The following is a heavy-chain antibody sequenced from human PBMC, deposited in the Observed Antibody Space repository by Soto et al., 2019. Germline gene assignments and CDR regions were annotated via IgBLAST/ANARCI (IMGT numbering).Heavy chain of an antibody. CDR2: ISAYNGNT. D-gene: IGHD1-26*01. V-gene: IGHV1-18*01. CDR3: AREEEIVGATDY. Sequence: ASVKVSCKASGYTFTSYGISWVRQAPGQGLEWMGWISAYNGNTNYVQKLQGRVTMTTDTSTSTAYMELRSLRSDDTAVYYCAREEEIVGATDYWGQGTLVTVSS. CDR1: GYTFTSYG. J-gene: IGHJ4*02.